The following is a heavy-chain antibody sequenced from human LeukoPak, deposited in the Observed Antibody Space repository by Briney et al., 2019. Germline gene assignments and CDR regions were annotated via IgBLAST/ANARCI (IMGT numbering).Heavy chain of an antibody. Sequence: GGSLRLSCAASGFTFSSYAMHWVRQAPGKGPEWVAVISYDGSNKYYADSVKGRFTISRDNSKNTLYLQMNSLRAEDTAVYYCASPTTTVTTAWDYWGQGTLVTVSS. CDR1: GFTFSSYA. V-gene: IGHV3-30-3*01. J-gene: IGHJ4*02. CDR3: ASPTTTVTTAWDY. D-gene: IGHD4-17*01. CDR2: ISYDGSNK.